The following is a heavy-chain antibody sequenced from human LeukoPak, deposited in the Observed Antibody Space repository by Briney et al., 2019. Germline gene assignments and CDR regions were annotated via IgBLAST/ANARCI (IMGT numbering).Heavy chain of an antibody. CDR1: GFTFSNYG. CDR3: ARDSGYSIFDY. V-gene: IGHV3-30*03. Sequence: GGSLRLSCAASGFTFSNYGMHWVRQAPGKGLEWVAVISYDGSNKYYADSVKGRFTISRDNSKNTLYLQMNSLRAEDTAVYYCARDSGYSIFDYWGQGTLVTVSS. CDR2: ISYDGSNK. J-gene: IGHJ4*02. D-gene: IGHD3-22*01.